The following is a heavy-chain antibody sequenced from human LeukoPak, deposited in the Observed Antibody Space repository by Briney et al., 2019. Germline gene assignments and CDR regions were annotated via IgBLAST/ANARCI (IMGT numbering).Heavy chain of an antibody. J-gene: IGHJ3*02. D-gene: IGHD5-18*01. V-gene: IGHV3-23*01. Sequence: GGSLRLSCVASGFTFSSYSLSWVRQSPGKGLEWVSGISDNGDLSYYADSVKGRFTISRDNSKNTLYLQMNSLRAEDTAVYYCARARSSYGYGDAFDIWGQGTMVTVSS. CDR2: ISDNGDLS. CDR1: GFTFSSYS. CDR3: ARARSSYGYGDAFDI.